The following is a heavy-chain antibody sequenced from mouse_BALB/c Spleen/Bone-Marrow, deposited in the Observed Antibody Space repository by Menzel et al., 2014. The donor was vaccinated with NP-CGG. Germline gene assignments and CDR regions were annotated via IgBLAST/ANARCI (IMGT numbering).Heavy chain of an antibody. CDR1: GFNIKDTF. J-gene: IGHJ2*01. Sequence: EVQRVESGAELVKPGASVKLSCAASGFNIKDTFIHWVKQRPEQGLEWIGSIDPANDNSKFDPKFQGKATLTADTSSNTAYLQLSSLTSEDTAVYFCTRNYVSHYFDYWGQGTTLTVPS. CDR3: TRNYVSHYFDY. V-gene: IGHV14-3*02. CDR2: IDPANDNS. D-gene: IGHD1-1*01.